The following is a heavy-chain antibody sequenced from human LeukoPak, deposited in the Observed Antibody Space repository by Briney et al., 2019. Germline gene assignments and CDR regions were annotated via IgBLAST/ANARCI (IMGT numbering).Heavy chain of an antibody. Sequence: GSLRLSCAASGFTVSSNYMSWVRQAPGKGLEWVSVIYSGGSTYYADSVKGRFTISRDNSKNTLYLQMNSLRAEDTAVYYCARGKSYYYYGMDVWGQGTTVTVSS. CDR2: IYSGGST. V-gene: IGHV3-66*01. D-gene: IGHD4-23*01. J-gene: IGHJ6*02. CDR1: GFTVSSNY. CDR3: ARGKSYYYYGMDV.